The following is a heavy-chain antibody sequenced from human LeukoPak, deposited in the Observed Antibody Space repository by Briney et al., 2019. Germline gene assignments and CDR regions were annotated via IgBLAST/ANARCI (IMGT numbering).Heavy chain of an antibody. V-gene: IGHV3-30*04. D-gene: IGHD6-13*01. CDR3: ARGLHDRSWYGAH. CDR2: LPPDGSYQ. CDR1: GFTFSDYT. J-gene: IGHJ4*02. Sequence: GGSLRLSCAASGFTFSDYTMRWVRQAPGKGLEWVALLPPDGSYQYYADSLKGRFTISRDNFKNALYLQMNSLRLEDTAVYYCARGLHDRSWYGAHWGQGTLLSVSS.